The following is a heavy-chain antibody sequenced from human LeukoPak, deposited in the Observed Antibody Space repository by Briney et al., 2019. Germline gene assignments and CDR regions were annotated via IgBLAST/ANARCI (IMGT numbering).Heavy chain of an antibody. CDR1: GFTFSAYA. D-gene: IGHD3-22*01. V-gene: IGHV3-23*01. CDR2: ISEDGGAR. J-gene: IGHJ4*02. CDR3: AKESLPHRGYYFDS. Sequence: GGSLRLSCAASGFTFSAYAMSWVRQAPGKGLEWVSAISEDGGARLYADSVKGRFTISRDNSENTVSLQVNSMRAGDTAVYFCAKESLPHRGYYFDSWGRGTLITVSS.